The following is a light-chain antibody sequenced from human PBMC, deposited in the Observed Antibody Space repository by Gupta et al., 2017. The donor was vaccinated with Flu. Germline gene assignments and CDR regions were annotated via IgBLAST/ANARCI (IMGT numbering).Light chain of an antibody. J-gene: IGLJ1*01. CDR1: NIGGKS. CDR3: QVWEPSGSDV. CDR2: DDA. V-gene: IGLV3-21*02. Sequence: SYVLTQPPSASVAPGPTATITCGGNNIGGKSVHWYQQHSGQAPVLVVSDDADRPSGVPERFSGSNSGNTATLTIIRVEAGDEADYYGQVWEPSGSDVVGSGTKVSVL.